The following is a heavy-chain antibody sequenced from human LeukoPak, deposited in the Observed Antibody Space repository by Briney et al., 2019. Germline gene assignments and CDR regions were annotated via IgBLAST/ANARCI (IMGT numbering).Heavy chain of an antibody. V-gene: IGHV4-59*01. CDR1: GFTFSSYA. D-gene: IGHD2-2*02. CDR2: IYYSGST. Sequence: GSLRLSCAASGFTFSSYAMSWVRQAPGKGLEWIGYIYYSGSTNYNPSLKSRVTISVDTSKNQFSLKLSSVTAADTAVYYCASRQGISAYNYWGQGTLVTVSS. J-gene: IGHJ4*02. CDR3: ASRQGISAYNY.